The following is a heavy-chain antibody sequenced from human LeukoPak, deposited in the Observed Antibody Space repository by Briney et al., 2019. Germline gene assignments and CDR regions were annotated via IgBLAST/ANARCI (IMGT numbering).Heavy chain of an antibody. Sequence: ESLKISCKGSGYSFTSYWIGWVRQMPGKGLEWMGIIYPGDSDTRYSPSFQGQVTISADKSISTAYLQWSSLKASDTAMYYCARGRGYCSSTSCPQSWFDPWGQGTLVTVSS. J-gene: IGHJ5*02. CDR3: ARGRGYCSSTSCPQSWFDP. D-gene: IGHD2-2*01. CDR1: GYSFTSYW. CDR2: IYPGDSDT. V-gene: IGHV5-51*01.